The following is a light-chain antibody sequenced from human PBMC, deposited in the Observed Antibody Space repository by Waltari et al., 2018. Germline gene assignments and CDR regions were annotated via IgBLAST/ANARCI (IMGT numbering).Light chain of an antibody. V-gene: IGLV1-51*02. CDR1: SSNIGNNY. J-gene: IGLJ7*01. Sequence: QSVLTQPPSVSAAPGQRVTISCSGGSSNIGNNYVPWYRQFPGTAPKRLIYENTRRPSGIPGRCSGSKSGTSATLDITGLQAGDEADYYCGTWDSSRSGAVFGGGTHLTVL. CDR2: ENT. CDR3: GTWDSSRSGAV.